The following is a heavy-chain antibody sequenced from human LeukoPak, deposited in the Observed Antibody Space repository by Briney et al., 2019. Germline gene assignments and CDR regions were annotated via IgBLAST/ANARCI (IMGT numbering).Heavy chain of an antibody. V-gene: IGHV3-23*01. J-gene: IGHJ3*02. CDR2: ISGSGGST. Sequence: GGSLRLSCAASGFTFSSYAMSWVRQAPGKGLEWVSAISGSGGSTYYADSVKGRFTISRDNSKNTLYLQMNSLRAGDTAVYYCAKDLKRITMIVVVTGDAFDIWGQGTMVTVSS. D-gene: IGHD3-22*01. CDR3: AKDLKRITMIVVVTGDAFDI. CDR1: GFTFSSYA.